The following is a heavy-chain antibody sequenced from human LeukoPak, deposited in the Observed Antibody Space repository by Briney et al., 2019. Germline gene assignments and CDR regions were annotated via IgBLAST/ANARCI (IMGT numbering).Heavy chain of an antibody. CDR3: AGTRRYCSGGSCYNWFDP. D-gene: IGHD2-15*01. J-gene: IGHJ5*02. CDR1: GGSISSDIYY. V-gene: IGHV4-61*02. Sequence: SETLSLTCTVSGGSISSDIYYWSWIRQPAGKGLEWIGRIYMSGNTNYNLSLNSRLTISVDTSKNQFSLKLSSVTAADTAVYYCAGTRRYCSGGSCYNWFDPWGQGTLVTVYS. CDR2: IYMSGNT.